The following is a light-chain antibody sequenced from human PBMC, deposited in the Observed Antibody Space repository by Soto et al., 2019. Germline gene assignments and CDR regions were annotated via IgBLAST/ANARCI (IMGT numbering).Light chain of an antibody. CDR2: DAS. CDR3: QQYGSSGT. V-gene: IGKV3-20*01. Sequence: EIVLTQSPCFVYLSPGDRATLACRASQTISSGFLAWYQQKVGQAPRLLIYDASNRATGVPDRFSGSGSGTDFTLTISSLEPEDFAVYYCQQYGSSGTFGQGTKVDIK. CDR1: QTISSGF. J-gene: IGKJ1*01.